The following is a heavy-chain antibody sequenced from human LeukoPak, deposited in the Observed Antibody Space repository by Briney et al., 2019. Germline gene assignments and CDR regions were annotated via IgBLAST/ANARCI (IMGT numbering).Heavy chain of an antibody. Sequence: GGSLRLSCAASGFPFSSYAMTWVRQAPGKGLEWFSTISGSGGSTYYADSVKGRFTISRDNSKNTLYLQMNSLRAEDTAVYYCAKSGTIPYYFAYWGQGTLVTVSS. J-gene: IGHJ4*02. V-gene: IGHV3-23*01. CDR2: ISGSGGST. D-gene: IGHD3-10*01. CDR3: AKSGTIPYYFAY. CDR1: GFPFSSYA.